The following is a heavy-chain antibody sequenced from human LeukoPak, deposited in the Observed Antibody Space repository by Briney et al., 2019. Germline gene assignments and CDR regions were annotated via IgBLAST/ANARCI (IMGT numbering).Heavy chain of an antibody. V-gene: IGHV1-46*01. J-gene: IGHJ4*02. CDR2: INPSGGST. CDR1: GYTFTSYY. Sequence: AGVTVSCKPSGYTFTSYYMHLVRLAPGPGVEWLGIINPSGGSTSYAQKFQGRVTRTRDMSTSTVYMELSSLRSEDTAVYYCARAYFGVAILFDYWGQGTLVTVSS. CDR3: ARAYFGVAILFDY. D-gene: IGHD3-3*01.